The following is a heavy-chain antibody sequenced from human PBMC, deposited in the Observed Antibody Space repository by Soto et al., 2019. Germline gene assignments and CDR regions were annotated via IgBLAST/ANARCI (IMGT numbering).Heavy chain of an antibody. CDR3: ARDQPGYSYGYGLGY. CDR1: GFTFSIYS. V-gene: IGHV3-21*01. D-gene: IGHD5-18*01. J-gene: IGHJ4*02. CDR2: ISSSSSYI. Sequence: GGSLRLSCAASGFTFSIYSMNWFRQAPGKGLEWVSSISSSSSYIYYADSVKGRFTISRDNAKNSLYLQMSSLRAEDTAVYYCARDQPGYSYGYGLGYWGQGTLVTVSS.